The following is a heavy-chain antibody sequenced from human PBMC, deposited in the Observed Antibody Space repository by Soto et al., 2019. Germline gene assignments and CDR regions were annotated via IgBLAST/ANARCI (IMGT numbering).Heavy chain of an antibody. D-gene: IGHD6-25*01. CDR1: GFTASSNF. J-gene: IGHJ5*01. CDR3: ASRYNSGCPDS. Sequence: GGSLRLSCEDSGFTASSNFMSWVRQAPGKGPEWVSIRYSGGSTYYADSVKGRVTISRDKSKNTGCLQMNSLKAEDTALYYCASRYNSGCPDSWRQGSMAPVSS. V-gene: IGHV3-53*01. CDR2: RYSGGST.